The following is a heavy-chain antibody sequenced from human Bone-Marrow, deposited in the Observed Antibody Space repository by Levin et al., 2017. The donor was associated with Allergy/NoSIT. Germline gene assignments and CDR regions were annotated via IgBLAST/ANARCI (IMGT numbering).Heavy chain of an antibody. CDR1: GGTFSSYT. V-gene: IGHV1-69*04. D-gene: IGHD1-26*01. CDR3: ARDADQYSGSYSGFDY. J-gene: IGHJ4*02. CDR2: IIPILGIA. Sequence: ASVKVSCKASGGTFSSYTISWVRQAPGQGLEWMGRIIPILGIANYAQKFQGRVTITADKSTSTAYMELSSLRSEDTAVYYCARDADQYSGSYSGFDYWGQGTLVTVSS.